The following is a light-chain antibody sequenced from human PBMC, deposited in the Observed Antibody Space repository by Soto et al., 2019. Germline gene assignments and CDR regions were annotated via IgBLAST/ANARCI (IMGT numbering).Light chain of an antibody. CDR1: QSVSNN. J-gene: IGKJ3*01. Sequence: EIVLTQSPDTLSLSPGERATLSCRASQSVSNNLLWYQQKPGQAPRLLIYGASNRATGIPARFSGSGSGTDFTLTISSLEPEDYAVYFCQHRSNAPPSFGPGTKVDFK. CDR3: QHRSNAPPS. CDR2: GAS. V-gene: IGKV3-11*01.